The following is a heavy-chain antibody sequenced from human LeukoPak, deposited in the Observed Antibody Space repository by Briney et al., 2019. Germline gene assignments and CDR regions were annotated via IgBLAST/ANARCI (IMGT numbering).Heavy chain of an antibody. CDR3: ATVSPYYYDSSGYLEHDY. V-gene: IGHV1-69*13. J-gene: IGHJ4*02. CDR1: GGTFSSYA. CDR2: IIPIFGTA. Sequence: VASVKVSCKASGGTFSSYAISWVRQAPGQGLEWMGGIIPIFGTANYAQKFQGRVTITADESTSTAYMELSSLRSEDTAVYYCATVSPYYYDSSGYLEHDYWGQGTLVTVSS. D-gene: IGHD3-22*01.